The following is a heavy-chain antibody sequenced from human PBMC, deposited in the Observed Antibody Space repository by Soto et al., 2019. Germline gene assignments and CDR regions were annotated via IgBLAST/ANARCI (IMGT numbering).Heavy chain of an antibody. CDR1: GGPIKTGDYY. CDR2: VFYSGAT. J-gene: IGHJ4*02. V-gene: IGHV4-30-4*01. CDR3: ARAGFSYGHLLF. D-gene: IGHD3-10*01. Sequence: QVQLKESGPGLVKPSETLSLTCNVSGGPIKTGDYYWNWIRQPPGKGLEWIGYVFYSGATNYSPSLKSRAAISMEPSTNQFSLSLTSVTAADTAVYYCARAGFSYGHLLFWGQGIRVTVST.